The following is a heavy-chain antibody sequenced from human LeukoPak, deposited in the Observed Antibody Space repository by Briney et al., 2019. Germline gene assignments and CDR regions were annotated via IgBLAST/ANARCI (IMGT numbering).Heavy chain of an antibody. J-gene: IGHJ4*02. D-gene: IGHD5-18*01. CDR2: IFPMFGTS. Sequence: SVKVSCKASGDTFSDHVITWVRQAPGQGPEWMGGIFPMFGTSTYAQKFQGRVTITTDESTSTAYLELSSLTSEDTAVYYCARGIQLWNFDYWGQGTLVTVSS. CDR1: GDTFSDHV. V-gene: IGHV1-69*05. CDR3: ARGIQLWNFDY.